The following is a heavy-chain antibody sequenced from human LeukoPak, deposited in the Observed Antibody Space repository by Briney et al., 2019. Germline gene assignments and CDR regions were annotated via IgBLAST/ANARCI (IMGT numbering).Heavy chain of an antibody. CDR2: INPNSGGT. CDR3: AREDGSGGGMDV. J-gene: IGHJ6*02. D-gene: IGHD2-15*01. V-gene: IGHV1-2*04. Sequence: ASVKVSCKASGYTFTGYSMHWVRQAPGQGLQWMAWINPNSGGTNYAEKFQGWVTLTRDTSISTASMEVCRLRSDGTAVYYCAREDGSGGGMDVWGQGTTVTVSS. CDR1: GYTFTGYS.